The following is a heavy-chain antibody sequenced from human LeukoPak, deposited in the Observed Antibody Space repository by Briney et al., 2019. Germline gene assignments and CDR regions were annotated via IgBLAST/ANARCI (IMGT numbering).Heavy chain of an antibody. CDR2: ISGSGGST. J-gene: IGHJ6*02. D-gene: IGHD3-22*01. V-gene: IGHV3-23*01. CDR1: GFTFSSYA. CDR3: ASGYDSSGTGGYGMDV. Sequence: GGSLRLSCAASGFTFSSYAMSWVRQAPGKELEWVSAISGSGGSTYYADSVKGRFTISRDNSKNTLYLQMNSLRAEDTAVYYCASGYDSSGTGGYGMDVWGQGTTVTVSS.